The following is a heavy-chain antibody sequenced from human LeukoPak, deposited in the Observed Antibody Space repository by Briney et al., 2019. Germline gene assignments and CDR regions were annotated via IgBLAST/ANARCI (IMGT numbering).Heavy chain of an antibody. Sequence: ASAKVSCKASGYTFTSYDINWVRQATGQGLEWMGWMNPNSGNTGYAQKFQGRVTMTRNTSISTAYMELSSLRSEDTAVYYCARPTTMVRGAPLGYWGQGTLVTVSS. CDR3: ARPTTMVRGAPLGY. CDR1: GYTFTSYD. D-gene: IGHD3-10*01. CDR2: MNPNSGNT. V-gene: IGHV1-8*01. J-gene: IGHJ4*02.